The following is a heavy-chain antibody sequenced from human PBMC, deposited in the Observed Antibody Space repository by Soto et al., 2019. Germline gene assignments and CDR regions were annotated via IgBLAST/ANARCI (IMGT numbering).Heavy chain of an antibody. J-gene: IGHJ4*02. CDR1: GASITGTSY. CDR2: SSLSGTT. CDR3: ARGMTPPGAPAWYYFDS. V-gene: IGHV4-4*07. Sequence: SLTCTVSGASITGTSYWSWIRQPAGKGLEWIGRSSLSGTTNYNPSLRSRVTMSADVSKNQFSLRLTSVTAADTALYYCARGMTPPGAPAWYYFDSWGQGTLVTVSS. D-gene: IGHD2-8*02.